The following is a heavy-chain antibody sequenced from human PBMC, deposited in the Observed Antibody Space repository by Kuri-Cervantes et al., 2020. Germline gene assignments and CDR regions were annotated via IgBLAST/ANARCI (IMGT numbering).Heavy chain of an antibody. Sequence: GGSLRLSCAAYGFTFSSYAMHWVRQAPGKGLEWVAVISYDGSNKYYADSVKGRFTISRDNSKNTLYLQMNSLRAEDTAVYYCARGDSSSWYISYYYYGMDVWGQGTTVTVSS. CDR2: ISYDGSNK. V-gene: IGHV3-30-3*01. D-gene: IGHD6-13*01. CDR3: ARGDSSSWYISYYYYGMDV. CDR1: GFTFSSYA. J-gene: IGHJ6*02.